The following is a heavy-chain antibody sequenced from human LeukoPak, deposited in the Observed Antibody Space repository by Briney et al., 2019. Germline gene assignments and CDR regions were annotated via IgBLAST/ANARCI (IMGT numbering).Heavy chain of an antibody. V-gene: IGHV1-8*02. CDR3: ARGGGYYGMDV. CDR2: MNPNSGNT. Sequence: ASVKVSCKASGYTFTGYYMHWVRQAPGQGLEWMGWMNPNSGNTGYAQKFQGRVTMTRNTSISTAYMELSSLRSEDTAVYYCARGGGYYGMDVWGQGTTVTVSS. J-gene: IGHJ6*02. CDR1: GYTFTGYY.